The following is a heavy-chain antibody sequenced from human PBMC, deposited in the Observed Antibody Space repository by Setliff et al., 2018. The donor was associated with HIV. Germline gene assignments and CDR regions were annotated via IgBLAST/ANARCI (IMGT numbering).Heavy chain of an antibody. CDR2: INHSGST. D-gene: IGHD6-19*01. CDR3: ARAPRGSGWYPNWFDP. CDR1: GGSFSGYY. V-gene: IGHV4-34*01. Sequence: SETLSLTCAVYGGSFSGYYWSWIRQPPGKGLEWIGEINHSGSTNYNPSLKSRVTISVDTSKNQFSLKLSSVTAADTAVYYCARAPRGSGWYPNWFDPWGQGTLVTVSS. J-gene: IGHJ5*02.